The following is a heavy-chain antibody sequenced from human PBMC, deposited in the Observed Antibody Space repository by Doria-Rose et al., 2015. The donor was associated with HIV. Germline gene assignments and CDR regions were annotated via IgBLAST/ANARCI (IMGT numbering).Heavy chain of an antibody. CDR2: IFYTGST. V-gene: IGHV4-59*01. D-gene: IGHD1-26*01. CDR1: GGSISHYY. J-gene: IGHJ4*02. Sequence: LVKPSETLSLTCSVSGGSISHYYWSWIRQPPGKGLEYIGDIFYTGSTNYSPSLKSRVSISIDTSKNKFSLRLSSVTAADTAVYYCARVLSGTYDYWGQGTLVTVSS. CDR3: ARVLSGTYDY.